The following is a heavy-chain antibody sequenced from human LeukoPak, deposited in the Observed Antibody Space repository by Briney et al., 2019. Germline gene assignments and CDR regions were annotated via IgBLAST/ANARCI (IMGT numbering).Heavy chain of an antibody. V-gene: IGHV1-8*02. J-gene: IGHJ3*02. CDR1: GYTFTSYG. Sequence: ASVKVSCKASGYTFTSYGISWVRQATGQGLEWMGWMNPNSGNTGYAQKFQGRVTMTRNTSISTAYMELSSLRSEDTAVYYCARGVGDGYNWDDAFDIWGQGTMVTVSS. CDR2: MNPNSGNT. D-gene: IGHD5-24*01. CDR3: ARGVGDGYNWDDAFDI.